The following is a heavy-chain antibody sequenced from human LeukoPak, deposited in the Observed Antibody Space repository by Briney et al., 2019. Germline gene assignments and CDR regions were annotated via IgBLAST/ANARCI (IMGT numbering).Heavy chain of an antibody. V-gene: IGHV3-7*01. D-gene: IGHD3-3*01. CDR1: GFTFSSYW. CDR3: ARVPSTIFGVVGSGDY. CDR2: IKQDGSEK. J-gene: IGHJ4*02. Sequence: GGSLRLSCAASGFTFSSYWMSWVRQAPGKGLEWVANIKQDGSEKYYVDSVKGRFTISRDNAKNSLYLQMNGLRAEDTAVYYCARVPSTIFGVVGSGDYWGQGTLVTVSS.